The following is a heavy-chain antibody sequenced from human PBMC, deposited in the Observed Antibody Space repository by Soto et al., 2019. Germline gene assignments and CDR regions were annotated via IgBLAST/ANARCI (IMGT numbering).Heavy chain of an antibody. Sequence: QVQLVQSGAEMKEPGSSVKVSCKTSGGTFSSSAISWLRQAPGQGLEWMGGIIPLFRTPDYAQKFQGRVTIAAAESTSTAYMELSSLRSDDTAVYYCARDNDRLQLGGNYYYILDVWGQGTTITVSS. CDR2: IIPLFRTP. V-gene: IGHV1-69*12. J-gene: IGHJ6*02. CDR3: ARDNDRLQLGGNYYYILDV. D-gene: IGHD4-4*01. CDR1: GGTFSSSA.